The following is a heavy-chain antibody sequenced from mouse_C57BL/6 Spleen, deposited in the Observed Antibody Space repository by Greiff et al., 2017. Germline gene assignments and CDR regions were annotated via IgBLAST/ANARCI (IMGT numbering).Heavy chain of an antibody. CDR3: ASYGNYGGYAMDY. V-gene: IGHV2-2*01. CDR1: GFSLTSYG. D-gene: IGHD2-1*01. J-gene: IGHJ4*01. CDR2: IWSGGST. Sequence: QVQLQQSGPGLVQPSQSLSITCPVSGFSLTSYGVHWVRQSPGKGLEWLGVIWSGGSTDYNAAFISRLSISKYNSKSQVFFKMNSLQADDTAIYYCASYGNYGGYAMDYWGQGTSVTVSS.